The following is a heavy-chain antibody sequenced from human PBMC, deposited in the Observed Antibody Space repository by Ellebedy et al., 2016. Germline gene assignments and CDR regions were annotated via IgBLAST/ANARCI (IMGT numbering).Heavy chain of an antibody. J-gene: IGHJ5*02. D-gene: IGHD4-17*01. V-gene: IGHV1-18*01. CDR3: ARAVTTVTTLNWFDP. CDR1: GYTFTSYG. CDR2: ISAYNGNT. Sequence: ASVKVSXKASGYTFTSYGISWVRQAPGQGLEWMGWISAYNGNTNYAQKLQGRVTMTTDTSTSTAYMELSSLRSEDTAVYYCARAVTTVTTLNWFDPWGQGTLITVSS.